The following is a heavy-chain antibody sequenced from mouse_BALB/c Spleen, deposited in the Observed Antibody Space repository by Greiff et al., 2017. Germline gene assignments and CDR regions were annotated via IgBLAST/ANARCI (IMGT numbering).Heavy chain of an antibody. J-gene: IGHJ4*01. CDR2: ISDGGSYT. D-gene: IGHD1-2*01. V-gene: IGHV5-4*02. Sequence: EVQVVESGGGLVKPGGSLKLSCAASGFTFSDYYMYWVRQTPEKRLEWVATISDGGSYTYYPDSVKGRFTISRDNAKNNLYLQMSSLKSEDTAMYYCARGITTATSYYAMDYWGQGTSVTVSS. CDR3: ARGITTATSYYAMDY. CDR1: GFTFSDYY.